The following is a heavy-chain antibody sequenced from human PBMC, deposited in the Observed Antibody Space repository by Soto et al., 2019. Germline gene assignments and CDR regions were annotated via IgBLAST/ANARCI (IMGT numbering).Heavy chain of an antibody. CDR1: GFTFNSYA. Sequence: GGSLRLSCSASGFTFNSYAMSWVRQAPGKGLEWVSAISGSGGSTYYADSVKGRFTISRDNSKNTLYLQMNSLRAEDTAVYYCAKDLADFTMTPGAFDIWGQGTMVTVSS. CDR3: AKDLADFTMTPGAFDI. J-gene: IGHJ3*02. D-gene: IGHD3-22*01. V-gene: IGHV3-23*01. CDR2: ISGSGGST.